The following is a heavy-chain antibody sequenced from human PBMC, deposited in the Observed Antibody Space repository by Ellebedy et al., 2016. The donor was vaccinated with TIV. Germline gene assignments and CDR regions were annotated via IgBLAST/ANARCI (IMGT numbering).Heavy chain of an antibody. D-gene: IGHD4-23*01. V-gene: IGHV3-30-3*01. J-gene: IGHJ4*02. Sequence: GESLKISXAASGFTFSSYAMHWVRQAPGKGLEWVAVISYDGSNKYYADSVKGRFTISRDNSKNTLYLQMNSLRAEDTAVYYCAGKFDYWGQGTLVTVSS. CDR2: ISYDGSNK. CDR3: AGKFDY. CDR1: GFTFSSYA.